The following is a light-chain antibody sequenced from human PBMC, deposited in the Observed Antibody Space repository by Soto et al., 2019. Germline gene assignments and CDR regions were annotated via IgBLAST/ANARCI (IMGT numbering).Light chain of an antibody. Sequence: EIVLTQSPATLSSSPGERATLSCRASQSVRSSLAWYQQKPGQAPRLLIYDASNRAAGTPARFSGSGSGTDFTLTISSLEPEDSVVYDCQQRTNWPLTFGPGTKVDIK. CDR1: QSVRSS. CDR2: DAS. CDR3: QQRTNWPLT. V-gene: IGKV3-11*01. J-gene: IGKJ3*01.